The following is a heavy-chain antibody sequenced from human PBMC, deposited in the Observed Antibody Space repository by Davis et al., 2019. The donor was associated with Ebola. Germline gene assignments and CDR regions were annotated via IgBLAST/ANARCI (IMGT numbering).Heavy chain of an antibody. CDR1: GFTFSSYA. CDR3: AKATYHPNDYGDYYWYFDL. V-gene: IGHV3-30-3*02. J-gene: IGHJ2*01. D-gene: IGHD4-17*01. Sequence: PGGSLRLSCAASGFTFSSYAMHWVRQAPGKGLEWVAVISYDGSNKYYADSVKGRFTISRDNSKNTLYLQMNSLRAEDTAVYYCAKATYHPNDYGDYYWYFDLWGRGTLVTVSS. CDR2: ISYDGSNK.